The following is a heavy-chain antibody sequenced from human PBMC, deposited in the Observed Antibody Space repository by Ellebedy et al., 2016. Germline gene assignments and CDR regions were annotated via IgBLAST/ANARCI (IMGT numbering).Heavy chain of an antibody. Sequence: LSLXXAVYGGSFSDYYMSWIRQAPGKGLEWVSYISSSGSTIYYADSVKGRFTISRDNAKNSLYLQMNSLRAEDTAVYYCARGYYGSGSYVYYYYGMDVWGQGTTVTVSS. V-gene: IGHV3-11*04. CDR1: GGSFSDYY. D-gene: IGHD3-10*01. CDR3: ARGYYGSGSYVYYYYGMDV. J-gene: IGHJ6*02. CDR2: ISSSGSTI.